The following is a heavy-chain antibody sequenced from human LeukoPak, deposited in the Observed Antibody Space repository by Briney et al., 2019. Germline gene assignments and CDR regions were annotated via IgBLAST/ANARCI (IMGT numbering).Heavy chain of an antibody. D-gene: IGHD5-12*01. CDR3: ASHSGYDRELDY. CDR1: GGSISSYY. J-gene: IGHJ4*02. Sequence: PSETLSLTCTVSGGSISSYYWDWIRQPPGKGLEWIGSIYYSGSTYYNPSLKSRVTISVDRSKNQFSLKLSSVTAADTAVYYCASHSGYDRELDYWGQGTLVTVSS. CDR2: IYYSGST. V-gene: IGHV4-39*07.